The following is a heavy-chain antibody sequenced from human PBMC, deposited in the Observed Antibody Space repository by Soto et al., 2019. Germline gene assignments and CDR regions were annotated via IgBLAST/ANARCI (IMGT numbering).Heavy chain of an antibody. V-gene: IGHV1-18*01. J-gene: IGHJ6*02. CDR3: ARRGDTAIPQALMDV. CDR2: ISAYNGNT. CDR1: GYTFTSYG. Sequence: ASVKVSCKASGYTFTSYGISWVRQAPGQGLEWMGWISAYNGNTNYAQKLQGRVTMTTDTSTSTAYMALRSLRSDDTAVYYCARRGDTAIPQALMDVWGQGTTVTVSS. D-gene: IGHD5-18*01.